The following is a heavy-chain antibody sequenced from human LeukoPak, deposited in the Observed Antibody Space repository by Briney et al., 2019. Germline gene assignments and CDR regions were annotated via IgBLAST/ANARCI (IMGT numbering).Heavy chain of an antibody. Sequence: SETLSLTCTVSGGSISGYYWSWVRQPPGKGLEFIGYIYYSGETHYNPSLRSRVTISVDTSRNQFSLRLSSVTAADTALYYCTRHSYYDTFVDYTYWYFDLWGRGALVTVSS. CDR2: IYYSGET. CDR3: TRHSYYDTFVDYTYWYFDL. CDR1: GGSISGYY. V-gene: IGHV4-59*08. D-gene: IGHD3-9*01. J-gene: IGHJ2*01.